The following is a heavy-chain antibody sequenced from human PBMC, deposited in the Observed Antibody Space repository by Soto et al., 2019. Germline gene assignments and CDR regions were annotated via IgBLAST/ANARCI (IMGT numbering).Heavy chain of an antibody. CDR3: AKDNPPYYYDSSGYPQCFDY. J-gene: IGHJ4*02. CDR1: GFTFSSYA. V-gene: IGHV3-23*01. D-gene: IGHD3-22*01. Sequence: GGSLRLSCAASGFTFSSYAMSWVRQAPGKGLELVSAISGSGGSTYYADSVKGRFTISRDNSKNTLYLQMNSLRAEDTAVYYCAKDNPPYYYDSSGYPQCFDYWGQGTLVTVSS. CDR2: ISGSGGST.